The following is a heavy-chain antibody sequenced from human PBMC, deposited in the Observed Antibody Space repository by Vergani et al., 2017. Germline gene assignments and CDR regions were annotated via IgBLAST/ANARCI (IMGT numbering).Heavy chain of an antibody. CDR1: GYTFSNYS. V-gene: IGHV1-46*03. CDR2: INPSGGHT. D-gene: IGHD3-9*01. CDR3: ARGDYGILTGYRY. Sequence: QVQVVQSGAEVKKSGASVKVSCKTSGYTFSNYSMHWVRQAPGQGLGWMGIINPSGGHTNYAQKFQGRVTMTRDKSTSTVYMELSSLRAEDTAIYYCARGDYGILTGYRYWGQGTLVTVS. J-gene: IGHJ4*02.